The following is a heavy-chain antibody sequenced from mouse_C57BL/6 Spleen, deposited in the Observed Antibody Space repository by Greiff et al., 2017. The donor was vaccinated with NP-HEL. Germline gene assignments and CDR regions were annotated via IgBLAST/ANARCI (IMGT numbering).Heavy chain of an antibody. Sequence: EVKLMESGGDLVKPGGSLKLSCAASGFTFSSYGMSWVRQTPDKRLEWVATISSGGSYTYYPDSVKGRFTISRDNAKNTLYLQMSSLKSEDTAMYYCARTIYDATTGAMEYWGQGTADTVSS. CDR2: ISSGGSYT. D-gene: IGHD2-3*01. CDR3: ARTIYDATTGAMEY. CDR1: GFTFSSYG. J-gene: IGHJ4*01. V-gene: IGHV5-6*01.